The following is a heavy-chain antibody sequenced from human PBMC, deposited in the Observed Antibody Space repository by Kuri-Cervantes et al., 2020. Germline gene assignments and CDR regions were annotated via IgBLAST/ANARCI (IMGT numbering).Heavy chain of an antibody. J-gene: IGHJ4*02. D-gene: IGHD4-17*01. CDR2: INHSGST. V-gene: IGHV4-34*01. Sequence: ESLKISCAASGFTFSNAWMSWVRQPPGKGLEWIGEINHSGSTNYNPSLKSRVTISVDTSKNQFSLKLSSVTAADTAVYYCARAASDYGDYGTYGDYWGQGTLVTVSS. CDR1: GFTFSNAW. CDR3: ARAASDYGDYGTYGDY.